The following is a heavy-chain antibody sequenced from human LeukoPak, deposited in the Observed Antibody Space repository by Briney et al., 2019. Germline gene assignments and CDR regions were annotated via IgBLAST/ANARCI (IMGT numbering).Heavy chain of an antibody. V-gene: IGHV4-61*02. D-gene: IGHD3-10*01. Sequence: PSQTLSLTCTVSGGSISSGSYYWTWIRQPAGKGLEWIGRMYTSGSANYNPSLKSRVTILLDTSKNQFSLNLSSVTAADTAVYYCARRPRGVIIKTWFDSWGQGTLVTVSS. J-gene: IGHJ5*01. CDR1: GGSISSGSYY. CDR2: MYTSGSA. CDR3: ARRPRGVIIKTWFDS.